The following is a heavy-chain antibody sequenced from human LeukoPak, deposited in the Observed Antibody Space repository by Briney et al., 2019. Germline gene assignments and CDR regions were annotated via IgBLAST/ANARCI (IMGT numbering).Heavy chain of an antibody. CDR2: ISSSGSTI. Sequence: GGSLRLSCAASGFTFSDYYMSWIRQAPGKGLEWVSYISSSGSTIYYADSVKGRFTISRDNAKNSLYLQMNSLRAEDTAVYYCARDSYDILTGYYDLGEPLDYWGQGTLVTVSS. V-gene: IGHV3-11*01. J-gene: IGHJ4*02. CDR3: ARDSYDILTGYYDLGEPLDY. D-gene: IGHD3-9*01. CDR1: GFTFSDYY.